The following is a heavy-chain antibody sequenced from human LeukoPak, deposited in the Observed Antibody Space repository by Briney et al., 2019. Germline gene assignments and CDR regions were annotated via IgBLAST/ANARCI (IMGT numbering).Heavy chain of an antibody. CDR3: ARSGTLTGYLF. D-gene: IGHD3-9*01. J-gene: IGHJ4*02. V-gene: IGHV4-59*01. CDR2: IYYSGNT. CDR1: GGSISSYY. Sequence: SETLSLTCTVSGGSISSYYWSWIRQDPGKGLEWIGYIYYSGNTNYNPSLQSRVTISVDTSKNQFSLKLSSVTAADTAVYYCARSGTLTGYLFWGQGTLVTVSS.